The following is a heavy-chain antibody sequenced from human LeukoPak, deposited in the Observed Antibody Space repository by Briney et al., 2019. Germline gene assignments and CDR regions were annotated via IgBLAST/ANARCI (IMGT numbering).Heavy chain of an antibody. CDR2: IYPGDSDT. J-gene: IGHJ4*02. V-gene: IGHV5-51*01. CDR1: GYSFTSYW. Sequence: GESLKISCKGSGYSFTSYWIGWVRQIPGKGLEWMGIIYPGDSDTRYSPSFQGQVTISADKSISTAYLQWSSLKASDTAMYYCARQASSWYVPLDYWGQGTLVTVSS. D-gene: IGHD6-13*01. CDR3: ARQASSWYVPLDY.